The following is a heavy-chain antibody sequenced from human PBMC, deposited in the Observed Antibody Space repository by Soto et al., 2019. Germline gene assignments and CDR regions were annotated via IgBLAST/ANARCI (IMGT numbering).Heavy chain of an antibody. CDR2: ITTYNGAA. Sequence: ASVKISCKASGFTFTTYGFNWVRQAPGQGLEWVAWITTYNGAASYQQRLQGRVTVTTDTPTTTSYMELSGLRSDDTAVYYCARFVPGFDCCGQGTLVTVSS. CDR1: GFTFTTYG. V-gene: IGHV1-18*04. J-gene: IGHJ4*02. CDR3: ARFVPGFDC.